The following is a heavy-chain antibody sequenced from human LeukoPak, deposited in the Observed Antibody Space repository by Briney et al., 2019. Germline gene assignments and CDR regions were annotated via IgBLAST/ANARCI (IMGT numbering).Heavy chain of an antibody. D-gene: IGHD6-19*01. CDR1: GYIFTGYY. J-gene: IGHJ4*02. CDR2: INPQSGDT. CDR3: ARDGNEAVAGTGAVTY. V-gene: IGHV1-2*02. Sequence: ASVKVSCKTSGYIFTGYYMHWVRQAPGQGLEWMGWINPQSGDTHYAQNFQGRVTMTRDTSISTAYMELSRLTSDDTALYYCARDGNEAVAGTGAVTYWGQGTLVTVSS.